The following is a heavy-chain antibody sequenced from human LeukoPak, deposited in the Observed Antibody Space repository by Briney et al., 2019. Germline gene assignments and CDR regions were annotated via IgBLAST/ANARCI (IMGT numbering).Heavy chain of an antibody. J-gene: IGHJ3*02. V-gene: IGHV3-21*01. CDR3: PGSVGYGDFPLNPDAFDI. CDR2: ISSSSSYI. CDR1: GFTFSRYS. Sequence: GALRLSCAASGFTFSRYSMNWVRQAPGKGLEWVSSISSSSSYIYYADSVKGRFTISRDNAKNSLYLQMNSLRAEDTAVYYCPGSVGYGDFPLNPDAFDIWGQGTMVTVSS. D-gene: IGHD4-17*01.